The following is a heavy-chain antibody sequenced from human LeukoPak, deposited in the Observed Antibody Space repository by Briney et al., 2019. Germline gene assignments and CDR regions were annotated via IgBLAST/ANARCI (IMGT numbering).Heavy chain of an antibody. D-gene: IGHD3-9*01. CDR1: AGSFSGYY. J-gene: IGHJ4*02. CDR2: IKHSGST. V-gene: IGHV4-34*01. CDR3: ARGIRYPDY. Sequence: SQSLSPACALYAGSFSGYYWSWIRQPPRKGLEWIGEIKHSGSTDYNPSLKSQVTISVDTSKNQLSLKQSAVTAAATALYYGARGIRYPDYWGQGTLVTVSS.